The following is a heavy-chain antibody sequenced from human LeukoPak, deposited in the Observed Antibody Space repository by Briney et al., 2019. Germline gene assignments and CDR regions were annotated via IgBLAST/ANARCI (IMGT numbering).Heavy chain of an antibody. Sequence: KESGPTLVNPTQTLTLTCTFSGFSLNTRGVGVGWIRQPPGRALESLALIYWDDDSRYSPSLKSRLTITKDTSKNQLVLTKTNLDPVDTATYFCAHRKNYYDSSVFDNWGQGTLVTVSS. CDR3: AHRKNYYDSSVFDN. CDR1: GFSLNTRGVG. D-gene: IGHD3-22*01. V-gene: IGHV2-5*02. CDR2: IYWDDDS. J-gene: IGHJ4*02.